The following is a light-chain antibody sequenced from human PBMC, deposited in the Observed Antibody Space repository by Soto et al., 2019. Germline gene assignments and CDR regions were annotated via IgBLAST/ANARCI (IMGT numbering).Light chain of an antibody. V-gene: IGKV1-5*03. CDR2: KAS. J-gene: IGKJ1*01. Sequence: DIQITQSPSTLSASVGDRLTLTCRASQTIDSWLAWYQQRPGKPPNILIYKASTLESGVPSRFSGSGSGTEFTLPINRLQPDDFSTYYCQQYHIYSGTFGQGTKVDIK. CDR1: QTIDSW. CDR3: QQYHIYSGT.